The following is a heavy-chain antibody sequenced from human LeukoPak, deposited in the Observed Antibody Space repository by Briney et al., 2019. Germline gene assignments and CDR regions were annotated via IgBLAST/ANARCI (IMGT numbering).Heavy chain of an antibody. Sequence: GGSLRLSCAASGFTFSSYRMSWVRQAPGKGLEWVANIKQDGSEKYYVDSVKGRFTISRDNAKNSLYLQMNSLRAEDTAVYYCARGNYYFDYWGQGTLVTVSS. CDR1: GFTFSSYR. D-gene: IGHD4-11*01. V-gene: IGHV3-7*03. CDR2: IKQDGSEK. J-gene: IGHJ4*02. CDR3: ARGNYYFDY.